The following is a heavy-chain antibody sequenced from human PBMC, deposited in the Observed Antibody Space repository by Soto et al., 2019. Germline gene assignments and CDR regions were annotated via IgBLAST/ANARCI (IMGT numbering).Heavy chain of an antibody. J-gene: IGHJ5*02. Sequence: LSLTCTVSGGSVSSGSYYWSWIRQPPGKGLEWIGYIYYSGSTNYNPSLKSRVTISVDTSKNQFSLKLSSVTAADTAVYYCARGTRIAVARRGGWFDPWGQGTLVTVSS. CDR3: ARGTRIAVARRGGWFDP. V-gene: IGHV4-61*01. CDR1: GGSVSSGSYY. D-gene: IGHD6-19*01. CDR2: IYYSGST.